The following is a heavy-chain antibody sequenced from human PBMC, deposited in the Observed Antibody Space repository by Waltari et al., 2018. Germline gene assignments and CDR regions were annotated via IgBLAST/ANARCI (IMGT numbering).Heavy chain of an antibody. CDR3: ARDEGYSGYGDFDY. V-gene: IGHV1-3*01. D-gene: IGHD5-12*01. J-gene: IGHJ4*02. CDR1: GYTFTSYA. Sequence: QVQLVQSGAEVKKPGASVKVSCKASGYTFTSYAMHWVRQAPGQRLEWMGWMNAGNGNTKYSQKFQGRVTITRDTSASTAYMELSSLRSEDTAVYYCARDEGYSGYGDFDYWGQGTLVTVSS. CDR2: MNAGNGNT.